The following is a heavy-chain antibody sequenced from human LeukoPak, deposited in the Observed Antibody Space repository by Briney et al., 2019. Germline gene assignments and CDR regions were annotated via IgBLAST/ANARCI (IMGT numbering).Heavy chain of an antibody. CDR2: IYHSGST. Sequence: SETLSLTCSVSGGSISSGGYWSWIRQPPGQGLAWIGYIYHSGSTYYNPSLKSRATMSVDRSKNQFSLNTSSVTAADTAVSYCAGVDTVMNGSYYIDGWGQRTPVTAS. CDR3: AGVDTVMNGSYYIDG. J-gene: IGHJ4*02. CDR1: GGSISSGGY. V-gene: IGHV4-30-2*01. D-gene: IGHD5-18*01.